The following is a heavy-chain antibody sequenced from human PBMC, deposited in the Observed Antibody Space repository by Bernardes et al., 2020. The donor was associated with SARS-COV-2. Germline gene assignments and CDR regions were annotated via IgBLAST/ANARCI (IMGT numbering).Heavy chain of an antibody. CDR2: IKQDGSEK. CDR1: GFTFSSYW. D-gene: IGHD1-20*01. V-gene: IGHV3-7*01. J-gene: IGHJ6*02. Sequence: GGSLRLSCAASGFTFSSYWMSWVRQAPGKGLEWVANIKQDGSEKYYVDSVKGRFTISRDNAKNSLYLQMNSLRAEDTAVYYCARDSLTGTVNYYYYGMDVWGQGTTVTVSS. CDR3: ARDSLTGTVNYYYYGMDV.